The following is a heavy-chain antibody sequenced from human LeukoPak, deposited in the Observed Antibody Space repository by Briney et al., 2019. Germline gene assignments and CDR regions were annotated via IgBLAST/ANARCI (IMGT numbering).Heavy chain of an antibody. CDR3: ARGGYCSGGSCLYYYYYGMDV. Sequence: ASVKVSCKASGYTFTSYAMNWVRQAPGQGLEWMGWISAYNGNTNYAQKLQGRVTMTTDTSTSTAYMELRSLRSDDTAVYYCARGGYCSGGSCLYYYYYGMDVWGQGTTVAVSS. CDR2: ISAYNGNT. J-gene: IGHJ6*02. D-gene: IGHD2-15*01. CDR1: GYTFTSYA. V-gene: IGHV1-18*01.